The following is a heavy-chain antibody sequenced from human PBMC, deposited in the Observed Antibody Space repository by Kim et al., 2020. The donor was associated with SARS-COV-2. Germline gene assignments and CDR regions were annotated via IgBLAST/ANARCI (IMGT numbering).Heavy chain of an antibody. J-gene: IGHJ3*02. Sequence: LSLTCTVSGCSISSGGYYWIWIRQHPGKGLEWIGYIYYSGSTYYNPSLKRRVTISVDTSKNQFSLKLSSVTAADTAVYYFARDSAGAMATGAFDIWCQ. D-gene: IGHD5-18*01. CDR3: ARDSAGAMATGAFDI. CDR2: IYYSGST. V-gene: IGHV4-31*03. CDR1: GCSISSGGYY.